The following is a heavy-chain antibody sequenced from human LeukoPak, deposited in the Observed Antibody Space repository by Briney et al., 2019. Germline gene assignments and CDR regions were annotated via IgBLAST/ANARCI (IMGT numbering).Heavy chain of an antibody. D-gene: IGHD3/OR15-3a*01. V-gene: IGHV3-53*01. CDR2: IYSGDRT. J-gene: IGHJ4*02. CDR1: GLSVRGSY. Sequence: PGGSLRLSCVASGLSVRGSYMSWVRQAPGKGLEWVSVIYSGDRTYYADSVKGRFTISRDSSKNTLYLQMNNLRAEDTAVYYCARDQFAFGLFDYWGQGTLVTVSS. CDR3: ARDQFAFGLFDY.